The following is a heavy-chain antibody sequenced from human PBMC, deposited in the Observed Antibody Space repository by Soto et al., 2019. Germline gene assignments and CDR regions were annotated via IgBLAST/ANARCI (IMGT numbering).Heavy chain of an antibody. Sequence: QVQLAQSGAEVKRPGSSVEVSCKASGGTFSTYAISWVRQAPGAGIEWLGGIIPVFGKPNYAQKFQGRGTITADISTSPAYMELSSLRSEDSAIAYCARGRHDPSGYVYDYLDYLVQGPRVTVSS. J-gene: IGHJ4*02. CDR2: IIPVFGKP. CDR3: ARGRHDPSGYVYDYLDY. D-gene: IGHD3-22*01. CDR1: GGTFSTYA. V-gene: IGHV1-69*06.